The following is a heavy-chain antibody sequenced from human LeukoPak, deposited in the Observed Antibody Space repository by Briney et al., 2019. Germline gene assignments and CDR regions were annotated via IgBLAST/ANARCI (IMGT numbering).Heavy chain of an antibody. CDR1: GGSISSGSYY. Sequence: PSETLSVTCTVSGGSISSGSYYWGWIRQAPGKGLEWIGSIYYSGSTYYNSSLKSRVTIFADTSKNQFSLKLGSVTAADTAVYYCARQGYSSSWALDYWGQGTLVTVSS. V-gene: IGHV4-39*01. CDR3: ARQGYSSSWALDY. J-gene: IGHJ4*02. CDR2: IYYSGST. D-gene: IGHD6-13*01.